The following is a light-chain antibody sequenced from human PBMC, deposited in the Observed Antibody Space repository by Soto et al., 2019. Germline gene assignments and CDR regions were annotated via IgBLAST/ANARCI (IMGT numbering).Light chain of an antibody. CDR1: QSVSSSY. CDR3: QQYGSSPWT. Sequence: EIVLTQSPGTLPLSPGERATLSCRASQSVSSSYLAWYQQKPGQAPRLLIYGASSRATGIPDRFSGSGSGTDFTLTISRLEPEDVAVYYCQQYGSSPWTFGQGTKLEIK. V-gene: IGKV3-20*01. J-gene: IGKJ1*01. CDR2: GAS.